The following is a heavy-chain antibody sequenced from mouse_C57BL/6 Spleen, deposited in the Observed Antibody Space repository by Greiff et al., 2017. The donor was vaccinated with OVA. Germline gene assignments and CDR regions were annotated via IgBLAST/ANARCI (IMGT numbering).Heavy chain of an antibody. Sequence: VQLQQSGAELVMPGASVKLSCKASGYTFTSYWMHWVKQRPGQGLEWIGEIDPSDSYTNYNQKFKGKSTLTVDKSSSTAYMQLSSLTSEDSAVYYCARPLYYYGSSYAMDYWGQGTSVTVSS. CDR3: ARPLYYYGSSYAMDY. J-gene: IGHJ4*01. CDR1: GYTFTSYW. V-gene: IGHV1-69*01. CDR2: IDPSDSYT. D-gene: IGHD1-1*01.